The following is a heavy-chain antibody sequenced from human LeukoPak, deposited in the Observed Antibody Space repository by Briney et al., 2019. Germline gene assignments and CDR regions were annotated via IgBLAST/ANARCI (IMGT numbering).Heavy chain of an antibody. Sequence: GGSLRLSCAASGFTFSTYGMTWVRQAPGKGLEWVSAISGSGGSTDYADSVKGRFTISRDNSKNTLYLQMNSLRAEDTAVYYCAKDRYSSRWYYFDYWGQGTLVTVSS. D-gene: IGHD6-13*01. CDR1: GFTFSTYG. CDR2: ISGSGGST. J-gene: IGHJ4*02. V-gene: IGHV3-23*01. CDR3: AKDRYSSRWYYFDY.